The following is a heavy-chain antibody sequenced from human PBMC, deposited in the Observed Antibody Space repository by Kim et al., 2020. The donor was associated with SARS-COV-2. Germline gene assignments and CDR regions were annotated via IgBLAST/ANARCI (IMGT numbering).Heavy chain of an antibody. J-gene: IGHJ6*02. D-gene: IGHD3-16*01. CDR3: ARDRLGEYGMDV. CDR2: T. Sequence: TYKATSAKGRFTIARENSKKTLYLQMNSLRAEDTAVYYCARDRLGEYGMDVWGQGTTVTVSS. V-gene: IGHV3-53*01.